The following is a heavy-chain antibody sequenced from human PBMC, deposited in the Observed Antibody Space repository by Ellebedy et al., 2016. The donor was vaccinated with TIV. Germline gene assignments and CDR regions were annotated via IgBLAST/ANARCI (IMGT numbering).Heavy chain of an antibody. CDR3: ARWSLAVAGFDY. J-gene: IGHJ4*02. Sequence: SETLSLXCTVSGGSISSYYWSWIRQPPGKGLEWIGYIYYSGSTNYNPSLKSRVTISVDTSKNQFSLKLSSVTAADTAVYYCARWSLAVAGFDYWGQGTLVTVSS. CDR1: GGSISSYY. D-gene: IGHD6-19*01. V-gene: IGHV4-59*01. CDR2: IYYSGST.